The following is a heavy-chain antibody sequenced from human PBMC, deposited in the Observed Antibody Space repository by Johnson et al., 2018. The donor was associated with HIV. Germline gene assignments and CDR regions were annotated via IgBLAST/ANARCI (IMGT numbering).Heavy chain of an antibody. Sequence: VHLVESGGGVVQPGRSLRLSCAASGFTFEDYVMHWVRQGIGKGLVWVSRINSDGSSTSYADSVKGRFTISRDNAKNTLYLQMNSLRAEDTAVYYCARGKKQWLDEDAFDIWGQGTMVTVSS. CDR1: GFTFEDYV. J-gene: IGHJ3*02. CDR2: INSDGSST. V-gene: IGHV3-74*02. D-gene: IGHD6-19*01. CDR3: ARGKKQWLDEDAFDI.